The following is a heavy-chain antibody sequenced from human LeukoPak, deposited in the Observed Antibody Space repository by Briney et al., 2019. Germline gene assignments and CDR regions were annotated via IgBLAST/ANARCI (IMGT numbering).Heavy chain of an antibody. CDR2: IIPIFGTA. CDR3: ARDGGGYSSSWGS. Sequence: GASVKVSCKASGGTFSSYAISWVRQAPGQGLEWMGGIIPIFGTANYAQKFQGRVTITADESTSSAYMELSSLRSEDTAVYYCARDGGGYSSSWGSWGQGTLVTVSS. CDR1: GGTFSSYA. D-gene: IGHD6-13*01. V-gene: IGHV1-69*13. J-gene: IGHJ4*02.